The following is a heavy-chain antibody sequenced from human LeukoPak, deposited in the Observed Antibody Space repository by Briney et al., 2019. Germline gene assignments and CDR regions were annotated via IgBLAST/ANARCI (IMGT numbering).Heavy chain of an antibody. Sequence: ASVKVSCKASGYTFTGYYMHWVRQAPGQGLEWMGWINPNSGGTNYAQKFQGRVTMTRDTSISTAYMELSRLRSDDTAVYYCARDPGGSSGWYGDWGQGTLVTVSS. CDR1: GYTFTGYY. J-gene: IGHJ4*02. D-gene: IGHD6-19*01. CDR3: ARDPGGSSGWYGD. V-gene: IGHV1-2*02. CDR2: INPNSGGT.